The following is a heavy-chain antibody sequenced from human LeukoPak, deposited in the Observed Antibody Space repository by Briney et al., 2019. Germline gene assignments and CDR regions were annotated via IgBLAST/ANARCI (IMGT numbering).Heavy chain of an antibody. D-gene: IGHD5-18*01. CDR2: ISWNSGSI. V-gene: IGHV3-9*01. CDR1: GFTFDDYA. J-gene: IGHJ3*02. CDR3: GRVNTGMALWDAFDI. Sequence: GGSLRLSCAASGFTFDDYAMHWVRQAPGKGLEWVSGISWNSGSIGYADSVKGRFTISRDNAKNSLYLQMNRLRAEDTAVYYCGRVNTGMALWDAFDIWGQGTMVTVSS.